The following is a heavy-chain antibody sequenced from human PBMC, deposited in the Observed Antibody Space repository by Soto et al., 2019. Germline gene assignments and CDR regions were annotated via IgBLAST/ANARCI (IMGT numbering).Heavy chain of an antibody. CDR2: IYYSGST. CDR3: ARRGKGVVALDY. V-gene: IGHV4-39*01. D-gene: IGHD2-15*01. Sequence: QLQLQESGPGLVKPSETLSLTCTVSGGSISSSSYYWGWIRQPPGKGLEWIGSIYYSGSTYYNPSLKSRVTISVDTSKNQFSLKLSSVTAADTAVYYCARRGKGVVALDYWGQGTLVTVSS. J-gene: IGHJ4*02. CDR1: GGSISSSSYY.